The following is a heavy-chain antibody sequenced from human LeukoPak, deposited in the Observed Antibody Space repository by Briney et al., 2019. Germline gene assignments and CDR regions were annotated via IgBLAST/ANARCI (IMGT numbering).Heavy chain of an antibody. Sequence: ASETLSLTCTVSGGSISSSSYYWVWIRQPPGEGLEWIGSIYYSGSTYYSPSLKSRVTISIDTSKTQFSLKLSSVTAADTAVYYCARDLYYDILTGYRLGVYYYYMDVWGKGTTVTISS. CDR1: GGSISSSSYY. CDR3: ARDLYYDILTGYRLGVYYYYMDV. J-gene: IGHJ6*03. V-gene: IGHV4-39*07. D-gene: IGHD3-9*01. CDR2: IYYSGST.